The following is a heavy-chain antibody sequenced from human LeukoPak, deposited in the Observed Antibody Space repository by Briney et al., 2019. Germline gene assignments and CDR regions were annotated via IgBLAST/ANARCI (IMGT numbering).Heavy chain of an antibody. Sequence: SQTLSLTCAVSGGSISSGGYSWSWIRQPPGKGLEWIGYIYHSGSTYYNPSLKSRVTISVDRSKNQFSLKLSSVIAADTAVYYCARGGGDQLHFDYWGQGTLVTVSS. CDR2: IYHSGST. V-gene: IGHV4-30-2*01. J-gene: IGHJ4*02. CDR3: ARGGGDQLHFDY. D-gene: IGHD3-10*01. CDR1: GGSISSGGYS.